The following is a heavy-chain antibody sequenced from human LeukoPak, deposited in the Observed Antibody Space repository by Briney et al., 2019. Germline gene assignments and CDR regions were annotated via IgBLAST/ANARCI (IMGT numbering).Heavy chain of an antibody. CDR1: GYTFTGYY. J-gene: IGHJ2*01. V-gene: IGHV1-24*01. CDR3: ATTLPNSSGYYGWYFDL. D-gene: IGHD3-22*01. CDR2: FDPEDGET. Sequence: GASVKVSCKASGYTFTGYYMHWVRQAPGKGLEWMGGFDPEDGETIYAQKIQDRVTMTEDTSTHTAYMELSSLRSEDTAVYYCATTLPNSSGYYGWYFDLWGRGTLVTVSS.